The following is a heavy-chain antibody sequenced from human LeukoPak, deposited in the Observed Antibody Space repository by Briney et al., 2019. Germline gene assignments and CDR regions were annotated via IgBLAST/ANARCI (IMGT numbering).Heavy chain of an antibody. V-gene: IGHV4-61*02. J-gene: IGHJ4*02. CDR3: ARDPEDYYGSGSYLFDY. CDR1: GGSISSSSYY. D-gene: IGHD3-10*01. Sequence: PSETLSLTCTVSGGSISSSSYYWGWIRQPAGKGLEWIGRIYTSGSTNYNPSLKSRVTMSVDTSKNQFSLKLSSVTAADTAVYYCARDPEDYYGSGSYLFDYWGQGILVTVSS. CDR2: IYTSGST.